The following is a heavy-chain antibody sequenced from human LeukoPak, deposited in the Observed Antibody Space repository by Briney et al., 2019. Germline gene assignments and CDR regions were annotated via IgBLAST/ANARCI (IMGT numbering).Heavy chain of an antibody. CDR3: AREVQLEGDYYYYMDV. V-gene: IGHV3-30*01. D-gene: IGHD1-1*01. CDR2: ISYDGSNK. J-gene: IGHJ6*03. CDR1: GFTFSSYA. Sequence: PGGSLRLSCAASGFTFSSYAMHWVRQAPGKGLEWVAVISYDGSNKYYADSVKGRFTISRDNSKNTLYLQMNSLRAEDTAVYYCAREVQLEGDYYYYMDVWGKGTTVTVSS.